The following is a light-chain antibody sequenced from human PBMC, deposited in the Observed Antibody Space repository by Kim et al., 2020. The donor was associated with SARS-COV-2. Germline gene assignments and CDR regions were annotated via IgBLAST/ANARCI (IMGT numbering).Light chain of an antibody. Sequence: QSALTQPASVSGSPGQSITISCTGTSSLVGDYNYVSWYQQHPDKAPNLIIYDVSDRPSGVSTHFSGSKSGNTASLTISGLQAADEADYYCTSYTGADTVVFGGGTQLTVL. V-gene: IGLV2-14*03. CDR1: SSLVGDYNY. CDR3: TSYTGADTVV. CDR2: DVS. J-gene: IGLJ2*01.